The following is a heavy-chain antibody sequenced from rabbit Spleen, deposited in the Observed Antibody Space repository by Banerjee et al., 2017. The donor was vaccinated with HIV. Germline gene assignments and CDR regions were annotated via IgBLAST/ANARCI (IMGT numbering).Heavy chain of an antibody. Sequence: QEQLVESGGGLVKPEGSLKLSCTASGFSFSNKAVMCWVRQAPGKGLEWIACINTATGKGVYATWAKGRFTISRTSSSTVTLQMTSLTATDTATYFCARDTGTSFSTYGMDLWGPGTLVTVS. D-gene: IGHD8-1*01. J-gene: IGHJ6*01. CDR1: GFSFSNKAV. V-gene: IGHV1S45*01. CDR2: INTATGKG. CDR3: ARDTGTSFSTYGMDL.